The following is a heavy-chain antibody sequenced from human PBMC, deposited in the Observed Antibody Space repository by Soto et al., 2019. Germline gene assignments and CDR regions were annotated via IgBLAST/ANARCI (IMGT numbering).Heavy chain of an antibody. CDR3: ATDGDYDSSGHSGGEGLDY. J-gene: IGHJ4*02. V-gene: IGHV1-18*01. CDR1: GYTFTNYG. Sequence: QVQLVQSGAEVRKPGASVKVSCKTAGYTFTNYGISWVRQAPGQGLEWMGWIGPYSGNTNYAQKLQDRVTVTKDTSTRTAYMELRSLRSDDTAVYYCATDGDYDSSGHSGGEGLDYWGQGTLVTVSS. CDR2: IGPYSGNT. D-gene: IGHD3-22*01.